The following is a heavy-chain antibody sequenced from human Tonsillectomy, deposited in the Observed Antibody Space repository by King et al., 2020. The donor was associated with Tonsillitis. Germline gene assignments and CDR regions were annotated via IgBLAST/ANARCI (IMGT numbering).Heavy chain of an antibody. CDR2: IYYSGGA. D-gene: IGHD6-13*01. J-gene: IGHJ4*02. V-gene: IGHV4-31*02. CDR1: GGSISGGGYY. CDR3: ARVALYTSSWHFDY. Sequence: QVQLQESGPGLVKPSQTLSLTCTVSGGSISGGGYYWSWIRQHPGKGLEWCGNIYYSGGAYYNPSLKSRVTTSVDTSKNQFSLKLSSVPAADTAVYYWARVALYTSSWHFDYWGQGTLVTVSS.